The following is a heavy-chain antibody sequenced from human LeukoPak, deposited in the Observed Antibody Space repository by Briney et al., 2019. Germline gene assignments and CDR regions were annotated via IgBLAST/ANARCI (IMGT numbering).Heavy chain of an antibody. V-gene: IGHV3-74*01. CDR3: ARDKDYYDSSGYYWGAFDI. J-gene: IGHJ3*02. Sequence: GGSLRLSCAASGFTFSSYWMHWVRQAPGKGLVWVSRINSDGSSTSYADSVKGRFTISRDNAKNTLYLQMNSLRAEDTAVYYCARDKDYYDSSGYYWGAFDIWGQGTMVTVSS. D-gene: IGHD3-22*01. CDR1: GFTFSSYW. CDR2: INSDGSST.